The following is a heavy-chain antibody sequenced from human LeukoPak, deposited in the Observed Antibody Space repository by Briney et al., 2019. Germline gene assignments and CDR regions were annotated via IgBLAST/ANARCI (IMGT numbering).Heavy chain of an antibody. CDR3: AAHPSRRVGARYFDY. J-gene: IGHJ4*02. Sequence: SETLSLTCAVYGGSFSGYHWSWIRQPPGKGLEWIGEINHSGSTNYNPSLKSRVTISVDTSKNQFSLKLSSVTAADTAVYYCAAHPSRRVGARYFDYWGQGTLVTVSS. CDR1: GGSFSGYH. D-gene: IGHD1-26*01. CDR2: INHSGST. V-gene: IGHV4-34*01.